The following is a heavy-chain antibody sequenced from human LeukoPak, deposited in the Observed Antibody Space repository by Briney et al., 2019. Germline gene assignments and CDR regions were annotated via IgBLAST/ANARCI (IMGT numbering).Heavy chain of an antibody. V-gene: IGHV1-24*01. J-gene: IGHJ6*02. D-gene: IGHD7-27*01. CDR1: GYTLTELS. CDR2: FDPEDGET. CDR3: ATVSELGGYYYGMDV. Sequence: GASVKVSCEVSGYTLTELSMHWVRQAPGKGLEWMGGFDPEDGETIYAQKFQGRVTMTEDTSTGTAYMELSSLRSEDTAVYYCATVSELGGYYYGMDVWGQGTTVTVSS.